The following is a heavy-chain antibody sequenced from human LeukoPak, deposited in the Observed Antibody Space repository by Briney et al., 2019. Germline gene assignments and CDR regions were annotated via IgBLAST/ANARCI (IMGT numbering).Heavy chain of an antibody. CDR2: ISNGKT. V-gene: IGHV3-23*01. J-gene: IGHJ5*02. CDR3: VREAGYCAPVCVKTNWFDP. CDR1: GLPFSSHA. Sequence: GGSLRLSCAASGLPFSSHAMSWVRQPPGKGLEWVAAISNGKTYYADSVRGRFAISRDDSTNTVYLHMNSLRDEDTALYHCVREAGYCAPVCVKTNWFDPWGQGTLVTVSS. D-gene: IGHD2-15*01.